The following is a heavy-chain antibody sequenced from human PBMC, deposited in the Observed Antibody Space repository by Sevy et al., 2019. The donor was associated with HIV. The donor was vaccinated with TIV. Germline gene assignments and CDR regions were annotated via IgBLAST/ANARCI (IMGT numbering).Heavy chain of an antibody. Sequence: SETLSLTCAVYGGSFSSYYWSWIRQPPGKGLEWIGEINHSGSTNYNPSLKSRVTISVDTSKNQFSLKLSSVTAADTAVYYCARGGNYYDFWSGYSENVWFDPWGQGTLVTVSS. V-gene: IGHV4-34*01. CDR1: GGSFSSYY. J-gene: IGHJ5*02. CDR3: ARGGNYYDFWSGYSENVWFDP. CDR2: INHSGST. D-gene: IGHD3-3*01.